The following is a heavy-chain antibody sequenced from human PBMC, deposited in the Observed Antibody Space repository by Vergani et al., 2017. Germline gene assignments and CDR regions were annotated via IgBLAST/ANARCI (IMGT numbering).Heavy chain of an antibody. D-gene: IGHD1-1*01. CDR2: ISYDGTQK. J-gene: IGHJ1*01. V-gene: IGHV3-30*03. CDR1: GFTSRYYG. Sequence: QVHLVESGGGVVQPGRSLRLSCVVSGFTSRYYGMHWVRQAPGKGLEWVEVISYDGTQKYYADSVKGRFTISRDNSKSTLYLQMNSLRTEDTAVYYCATKSCGTPGCQIGYFREWGQGTLVTVSS. CDR3: ATKSCGTPGCQIGYFRE.